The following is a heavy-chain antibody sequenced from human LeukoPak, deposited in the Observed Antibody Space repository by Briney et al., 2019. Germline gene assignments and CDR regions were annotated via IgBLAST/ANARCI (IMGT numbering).Heavy chain of an antibody. Sequence: GSLRLSCAASGFTFSSYSMNWVRQAPGKGLEWVSSISSSSSYIYYADSVKGRFTISRDNAKNSLYLQMNSLRAEDTAVYYCARGSQQLGEGFDYWGQGTLVTVSS. CDR2: ISSSSSYI. V-gene: IGHV3-21*01. J-gene: IGHJ4*02. CDR1: GFTFSSYS. CDR3: ARGSQQLGEGFDY. D-gene: IGHD6-13*01.